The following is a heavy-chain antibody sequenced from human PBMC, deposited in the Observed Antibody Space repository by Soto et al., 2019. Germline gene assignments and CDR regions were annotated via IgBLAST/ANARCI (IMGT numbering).Heavy chain of an antibody. J-gene: IGHJ6*02. D-gene: IGHD2-15*01. V-gene: IGHV1-69*13. Sequence: GASVKVSCKASGGTFSSYAISWVRQAPGQGLEWMRGIIPIFGTANYAQKFQGRVTITADESTSTAYMELRSLRSEDTAVYYCASSRMGQSRGYCSGGSCLTPLGDTKHLDVMDVWGQGTTVTVSS. CDR2: IIPIFGTA. CDR3: ASSRMGQSRGYCSGGSCLTPLGDTKHLDVMDV. CDR1: GGTFSSYA.